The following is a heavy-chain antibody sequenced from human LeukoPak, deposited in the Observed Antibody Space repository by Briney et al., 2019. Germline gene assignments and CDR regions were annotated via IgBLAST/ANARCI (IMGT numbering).Heavy chain of an antibody. D-gene: IGHD1-20*01. CDR3: ARVLDITGTIFDAFDI. CDR2: ISGSGTYM. V-gene: IGHV3-21*01. J-gene: IGHJ3*02. CDR1: GFTFSTYK. Sequence: PGGSLRLSCAASGFTFSTYKMNWVRQAPGKGLEWASSISGSGTYMYYADSLKGRFTISRDNAKNSLYLQMNSLRAEDTAVYYCARVLDITGTIFDAFDIWGQGTMVTVSS.